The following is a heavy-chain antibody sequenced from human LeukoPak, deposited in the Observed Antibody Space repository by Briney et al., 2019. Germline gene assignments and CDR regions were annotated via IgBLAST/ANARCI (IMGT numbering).Heavy chain of an antibody. CDR2: ISGSGDNT. D-gene: IGHD6-6*01. CDR3: AKWKYSNSGIDDY. V-gene: IGHV3-23*01. Sequence: GGSLRLSCAASGFTFSSYTMSWVRQVPGKGLEWVSVISGSGDNTYYADSVKGRFTISRDNSRNMLYLQMNSLRAEDTAVYYCAKWKYSNSGIDDYWGQGTLVTVSS. J-gene: IGHJ4*02. CDR1: GFTFSSYT.